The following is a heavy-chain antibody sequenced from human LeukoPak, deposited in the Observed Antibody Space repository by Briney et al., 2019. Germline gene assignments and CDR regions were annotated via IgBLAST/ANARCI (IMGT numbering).Heavy chain of an antibody. Sequence: GGSLRLSCAASGFSFSNYAMSWVRQAPGKGLEWVSAISGSGVNTYYADSVKGRFTISRDNSKNTLYLQMDSLRAEDTAVYYCAKDVRIAVAGTDYYYYYMDVWGKGTTVTVSS. CDR3: AKDVRIAVAGTDYYYYYMDV. J-gene: IGHJ6*03. CDR2: ISGSGVNT. V-gene: IGHV3-23*01. CDR1: GFSFSNYA. D-gene: IGHD6-19*01.